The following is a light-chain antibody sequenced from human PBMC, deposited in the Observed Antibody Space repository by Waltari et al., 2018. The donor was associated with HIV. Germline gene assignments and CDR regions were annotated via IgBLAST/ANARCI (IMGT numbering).Light chain of an antibody. V-gene: IGLV2-14*03. Sequence: QSALTQPASVSGSPGQSITISCAGTGAEVGAYNYVAWYQKLPDTVPKLIIYDVASRPSGVSARFSGSKSGNTASLTISGLQAEDAGDYYCSSYTTFNTIIFGGGTKLTVL. CDR1: GAEVGAYNY. J-gene: IGLJ2*01. CDR2: DVA. CDR3: SSYTTFNTII.